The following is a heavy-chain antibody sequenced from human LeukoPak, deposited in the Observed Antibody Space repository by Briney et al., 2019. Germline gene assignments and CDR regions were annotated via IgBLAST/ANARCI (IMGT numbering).Heavy chain of an antibody. D-gene: IGHD5-18*01. V-gene: IGHV3-21*04. Sequence: TGGSLRLSCAASGFTFSSYSMNWVRQAPGKGLEWVSSISSSSSYIYYADSVKGRFTISRDNAKNSLYLQMNSLRAEDMALYYCAKGHTAMVTEGFDYWGQGTLVTVSS. CDR2: ISSSSSYI. CDR1: GFTFSSYS. CDR3: AKGHTAMVTEGFDY. J-gene: IGHJ4*02.